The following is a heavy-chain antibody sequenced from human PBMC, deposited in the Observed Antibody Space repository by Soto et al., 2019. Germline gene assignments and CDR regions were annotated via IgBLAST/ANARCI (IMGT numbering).Heavy chain of an antibody. Sequence: QVQLVQSGAEVKKPGASVKVSCKASGYTFTSYYMHWVRQAPGQGLEWMGIINPSASSTSYAQKFQGRVTMNRDTSTSTVYMELSSLRSEDTAVYYCAIGVQEPADYYYYYYMDVWGKGTTVTVSS. J-gene: IGHJ6*03. CDR2: INPSASST. V-gene: IGHV1-46*03. CDR3: AIGVQEPADYYYYYYMDV. CDR1: GYTFTSYY. D-gene: IGHD2-2*01.